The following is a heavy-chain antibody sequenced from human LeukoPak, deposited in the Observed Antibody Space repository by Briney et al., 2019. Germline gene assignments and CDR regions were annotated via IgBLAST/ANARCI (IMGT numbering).Heavy chain of an antibody. V-gene: IGHV3-48*03. CDR3: ARDRYGSGSYYNY. D-gene: IGHD3-10*01. J-gene: IGHJ4*02. CDR1: GFTFSSYA. CDR2: ITTSGRTI. Sequence: PGGSLRLSCAASGFTFSSYAMSWVRQAPGKGLGWLSSITTSGRTIYYADSVKGRFTISRDNAKNSLYLQMNSLRAEDTAVYYCARDRYGSGSYYNYWGQGTLVTVSS.